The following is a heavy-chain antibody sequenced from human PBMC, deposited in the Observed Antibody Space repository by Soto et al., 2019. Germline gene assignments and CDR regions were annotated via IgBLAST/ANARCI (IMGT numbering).Heavy chain of an antibody. Sequence: GASVKVSCKASGGTFSSYAISWVRQAPGQGLEWMGGIIPIFGTANYAQKFQGRVTITADKSTSTAYMELSSLRSEDTAVYYCALVRAYCGGDCYSGFFDYWGQGTLVTVS. CDR2: IIPIFGTA. J-gene: IGHJ4*02. CDR3: ALVRAYCGGDCYSGFFDY. CDR1: GGTFSSYA. V-gene: IGHV1-69*06. D-gene: IGHD2-21*02.